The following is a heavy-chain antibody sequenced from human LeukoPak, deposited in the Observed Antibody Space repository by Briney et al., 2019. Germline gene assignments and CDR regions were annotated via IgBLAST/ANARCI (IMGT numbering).Heavy chain of an antibody. CDR2: IGASGGDT. D-gene: IGHD3-22*01. CDR1: GISLSNYG. CDR3: ARRPRDTSGYYLGAFEA. Sequence: GGSLRLSCVVSGISLSNYGMTWVRQAPGKGLEWVSAIGASGGDTYYSDSAKGRFTISRDNSKSTLYLHMSSLRAEDTAVYFCARRPRDTSGYYLGAFEAWGQGTTVTVSS. V-gene: IGHV3-23*01. J-gene: IGHJ3*01.